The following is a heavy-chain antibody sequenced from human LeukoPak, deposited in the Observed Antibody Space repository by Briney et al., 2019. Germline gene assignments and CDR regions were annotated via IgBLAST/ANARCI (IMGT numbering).Heavy chain of an antibody. Sequence: PSETLSLTCAVYGGSFSGYYWSWIRQPPGKGLEWIGDINHSGSTNYNPSLKSRVTISVDTSKNQFSLKLSSVTAADTAVYYCARGYYYDRRGYYQATQFDYWGQGTLVTVSA. CDR2: INHSGST. D-gene: IGHD3-22*01. V-gene: IGHV4-34*01. CDR1: GGSFSGYY. J-gene: IGHJ4*02. CDR3: ARGYYYDRRGYYQATQFDY.